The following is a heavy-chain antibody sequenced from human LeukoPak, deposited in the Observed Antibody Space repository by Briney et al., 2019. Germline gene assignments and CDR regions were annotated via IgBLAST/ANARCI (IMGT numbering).Heavy chain of an antibody. Sequence: SETLSLTCTVSGGSISSYYWTRIRQPAGKGLEWIGRIYPSGSTNYNPSLKSRVTMSVDTSKNQFSLKLSSVTAADTAVYYCARAPWSGYYTGRGWFDPWGQGTLVTVSS. CDR3: ARAPWSGYYTGRGWFDP. CDR1: GGSISSYY. J-gene: IGHJ5*02. D-gene: IGHD3-3*01. CDR2: IYPSGST. V-gene: IGHV4-4*07.